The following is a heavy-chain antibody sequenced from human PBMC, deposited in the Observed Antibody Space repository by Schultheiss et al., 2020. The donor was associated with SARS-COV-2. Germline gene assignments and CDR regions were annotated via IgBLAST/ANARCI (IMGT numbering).Heavy chain of an antibody. D-gene: IGHD2-2*01. Sequence: SQTLSLTCTVSGGSISSGSYSWSWIRQPAGKGLEWIGRIYTSGSTNYNPSLKSRVTISVDTSKNQFSLKLSSVTAADTAVYYCARAIVVVPAAPGLARGYYFDYWGQGTLVTVSS. J-gene: IGHJ4*02. V-gene: IGHV4-61*02. CDR1: GGSISSGSYS. CDR2: IYTSGST. CDR3: ARAIVVVPAAPGLARGYYFDY.